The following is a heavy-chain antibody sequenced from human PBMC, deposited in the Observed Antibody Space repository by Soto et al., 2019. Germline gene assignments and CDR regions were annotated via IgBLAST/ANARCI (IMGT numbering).Heavy chain of an antibody. V-gene: IGHV3-48*01. J-gene: IGHJ6*02. CDR2: ITKSSRTI. Sequence: EVQLVESGGGLVQPGVSLRLSCAASGFTFSTYSMNWVRQAPGKGLEWISYITKSSRTIYYADSVKGRFTISRDKAKNSLYLQMNSLRGEYTAVYYCTRDHGYGYGMDVWGQGTTVTVSS. CDR3: TRDHGYGYGMDV. D-gene: IGHD5-12*01. CDR1: GFTFSTYS.